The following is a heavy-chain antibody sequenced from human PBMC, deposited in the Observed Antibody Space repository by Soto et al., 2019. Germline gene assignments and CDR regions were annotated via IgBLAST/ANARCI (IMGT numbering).Heavy chain of an antibody. CDR3: AHRRVERYFDY. V-gene: IGHV2-5*02. Sequence: QITLKESGPTLVKPTQTLTLTCTFSGFSLSTSGVGVGWIRQPPGKALEWLALIYWDDDKRYSPSLKSRLTITKDTSKNQVVLTMTNLDPVDTATYYGAHRRVERYFDYWGQGTLVTVSS. CDR1: GFSLSTSGVG. D-gene: IGHD1-1*01. CDR2: IYWDDDK. J-gene: IGHJ4*02.